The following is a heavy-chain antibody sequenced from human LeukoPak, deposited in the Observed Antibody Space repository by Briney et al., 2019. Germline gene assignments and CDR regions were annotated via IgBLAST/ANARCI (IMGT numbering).Heavy chain of an antibody. CDR3: ARAQFYHDSSTYGPDY. CDR2: IYCGGST. D-gene: IGHD3-22*01. CDR1: GFTVSSNY. V-gene: IGHV3-53*01. Sequence: GGSLRLSCAASGFTVSSNYMSWVRQAPGKGLEWVSVIYCGGSTYYADSVKGRFSISRDTSKNAVYLQMSSLRAEDTAVYYCARAQFYHDSSTYGPDYWGQGTLVTVSS. J-gene: IGHJ4*02.